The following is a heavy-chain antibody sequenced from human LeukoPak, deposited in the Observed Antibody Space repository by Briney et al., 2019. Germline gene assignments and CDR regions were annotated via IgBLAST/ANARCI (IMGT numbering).Heavy chain of an antibody. D-gene: IGHD3-10*01. CDR1: GFTFISYT. V-gene: IGHV3-21*01. Sequence: GGSLRLSCAASGFTFISYTMNWVRQAPGKGLEWVSSIYLSNNYIYYADSLKGRFTISRDNAKNSLYPQMTSLRAEDTAVYFCARDFLTGPNTGGAFDIWGQGTMVTVSS. CDR3: ARDFLTGPNTGGAFDI. J-gene: IGHJ3*02. CDR2: IYLSNNYI.